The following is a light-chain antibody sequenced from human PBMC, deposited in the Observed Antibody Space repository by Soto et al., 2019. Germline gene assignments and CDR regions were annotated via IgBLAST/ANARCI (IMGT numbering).Light chain of an antibody. Sequence: EIVLTQSPGTLSLSPGERATLSCRASQSVTSTYLAWYQQKPGQAPRLLIYGASNRATGIPDRFTGSGSGTDFPLTISRLEPADFAVYYCQQYGSSPLTFGGGTKVEIK. J-gene: IGKJ4*01. V-gene: IGKV3-20*01. CDR1: QSVTSTY. CDR2: GAS. CDR3: QQYGSSPLT.